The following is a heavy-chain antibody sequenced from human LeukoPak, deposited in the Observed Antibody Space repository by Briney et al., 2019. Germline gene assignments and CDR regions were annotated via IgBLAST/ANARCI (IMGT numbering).Heavy chain of an antibody. Sequence: PSETLSLTCAVYGGSFSGYYWSWIRQPPGKGLEWIGEINHSGSTNYNPSLKSRVTTSVDTSKNQFSLKLSSVTAADTAVYYCARGLSAIVHWGQGTLVTVSS. D-gene: IGHD2-21*02. CDR2: INHSGST. J-gene: IGHJ4*02. CDR1: GGSFSGYY. CDR3: ARGLSAIVH. V-gene: IGHV4-34*01.